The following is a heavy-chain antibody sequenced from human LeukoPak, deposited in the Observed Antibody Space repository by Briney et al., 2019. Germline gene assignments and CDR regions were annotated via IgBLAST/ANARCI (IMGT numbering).Heavy chain of an antibody. V-gene: IGHV4-38-2*01. CDR2: IYYSGST. D-gene: IGHD1-26*01. Sequence: PSETLSLTCAVSGYSISSGYYRGWIRKPPGKGLEWIGSIYYSGSTYYNPSLKSRVTLSVDTSKNQFSLKLSSVTAADTAVYYCARLVRGRGSYLAFDIWGQGTMVTVSS. CDR1: GYSISSGYY. CDR3: ARLVRGRGSYLAFDI. J-gene: IGHJ3*02.